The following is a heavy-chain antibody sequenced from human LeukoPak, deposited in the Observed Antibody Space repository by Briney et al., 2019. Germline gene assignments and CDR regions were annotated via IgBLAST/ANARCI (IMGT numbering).Heavy chain of an antibody. J-gene: IGHJ6*02. Sequence: GASVKVSCKTSGYSFTNYYMHWVRQAPGQGLEWMGIINPSGGSTNYAQKFQGRVTMSRDTSTTTVYMELSSLRSEDTAVYYCAAGYCSGGSCYPYYYYGMDVWGQGTTVTVSS. CDR1: GYSFTNYY. CDR3: AAGYCSGGSCYPYYYYGMDV. D-gene: IGHD2-15*01. CDR2: INPSGGST. V-gene: IGHV1-46*01.